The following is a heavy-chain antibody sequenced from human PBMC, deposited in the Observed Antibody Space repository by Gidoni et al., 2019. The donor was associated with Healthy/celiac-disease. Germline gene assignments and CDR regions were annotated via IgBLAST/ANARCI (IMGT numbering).Heavy chain of an antibody. CDR1: GFTFSSYS. CDR2: ISSSSSYI. Sequence: EVQLVESGGGLVTPGGSLRLSCAASGFTFSSYSMNWVRRAPGKGLEWVSSISSSSSYIYYADSVKGRFTISRDNAKNSLYLQMNSLRAEDTAVYYCASSSRAGGGAFDIWGQGTMVTVSS. V-gene: IGHV3-21*01. CDR3: ASSSRAGGGAFDI. J-gene: IGHJ3*02.